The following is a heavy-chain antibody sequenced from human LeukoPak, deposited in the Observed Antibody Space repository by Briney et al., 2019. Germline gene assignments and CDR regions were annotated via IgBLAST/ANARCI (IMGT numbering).Heavy chain of an antibody. V-gene: IGHV3-7*01. D-gene: IGHD3-16*02. CDR1: GFTFSSYW. CDR2: IKQDGSEI. J-gene: IGHJ3*02. Sequence: PGGSLRLSCAASGFTFSSYWMTWVRQAPGKGLERVANIKQDGSEIWSVDSVKGRFTISRDNAKNSLYLQMNSLRADDTAVYYCARAAIVFGGIIVPEAFDIWGQGTMVTVS. CDR3: ARAAIVFGGIIVPEAFDI.